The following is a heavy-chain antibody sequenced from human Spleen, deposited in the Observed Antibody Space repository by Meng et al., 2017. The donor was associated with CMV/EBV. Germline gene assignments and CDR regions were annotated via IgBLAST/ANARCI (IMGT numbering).Heavy chain of an antibody. CDR2: ISYDGSNK. CDR3: AREPVLDYSNYLDY. Sequence: GEVVESGGGVVQPGGSLRLSCASSGFTFSRYGMHWVRQAPGKGLEWVAVISYDGSNKYYADSVKGRFTISRDNSKNTLYLQMNSLRAEDTAVYYCAREPVLDYSNYLDYWGQGTLVTVSS. D-gene: IGHD4-11*01. V-gene: IGHV3-30*19. J-gene: IGHJ4*02. CDR1: GFTFSRYG.